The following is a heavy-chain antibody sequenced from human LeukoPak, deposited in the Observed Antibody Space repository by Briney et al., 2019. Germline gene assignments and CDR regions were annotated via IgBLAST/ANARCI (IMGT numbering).Heavy chain of an antibody. CDR3: AALLGPWYIDD. CDR2: MHYSGST. CDR1: GGSVRSGSYY. D-gene: IGHD2-8*02. J-gene: IGHJ4*02. V-gene: IGHV4-61*01. Sequence: PSETLPLTCTVSGGSVRSGSYYWSWIRQPPGKGLEWIGYMHYSGSTSYNPSLKSRVAVSVDTSKNQFSLSLRSVTAADTAVYFCAALLGPWYIDDWGQGTLVTVSS.